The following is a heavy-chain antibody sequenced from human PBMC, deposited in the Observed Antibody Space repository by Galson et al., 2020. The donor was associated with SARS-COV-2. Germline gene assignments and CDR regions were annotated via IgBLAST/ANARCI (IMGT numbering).Heavy chain of an antibody. CDR1: GFTFSSYS. D-gene: IGHD6-13*01. CDR3: ARDLSLLYSSSWVGFDY. CDR2: ISSSSSYI. J-gene: IGHJ4*02. V-gene: IGHV3-21*01. Sequence: GESLKISCAASGFTFSSYSMNWVRQAPGKGLEWVSSISSSSSYIYYADSVKGRFTISRDNAKNSLYLQMNSLRAEDTAVYYCARDLSLLYSSSWVGFDYWGQGTLVTVSS.